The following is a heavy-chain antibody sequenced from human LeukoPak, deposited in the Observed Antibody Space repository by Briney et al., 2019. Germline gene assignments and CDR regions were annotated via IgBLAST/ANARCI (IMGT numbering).Heavy chain of an antibody. J-gene: IGHJ6*02. CDR2: INHSGST. V-gene: IGHV4-34*01. CDR1: GGSFSGYY. D-gene: IGHD4-17*01. CDR3: ARGDGDYYYSYYGMDV. Sequence: PSETLSLTCAVYGGSFSGYYWSWIRQPPGKGLEWIGEINHSGSTNYNPSLKSRVTISVDTSKNQFSPKLSSVTAADTAVYYCARGDGDYYYSYYGMDVWGQGTTVTVSS.